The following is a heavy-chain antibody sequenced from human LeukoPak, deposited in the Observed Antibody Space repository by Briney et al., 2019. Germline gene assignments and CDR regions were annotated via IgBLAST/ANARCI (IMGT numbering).Heavy chain of an antibody. CDR3: ARGTGVVVTPYYFDY. V-gene: IGHV4-59*01. D-gene: IGHD3-22*01. J-gene: IGHJ4*02. Sequence: SETLSLTCTVSGGSISSYYWSWIRQPPGKGLEWIGYIYYSGSTNYNPSLKSRVTISVDTSKNQFSLKLSSVTAADTAVYYCARGTGVVVTPYYFDYWGQGTLVTVSS. CDR1: GGSISSYY. CDR2: IYYSGST.